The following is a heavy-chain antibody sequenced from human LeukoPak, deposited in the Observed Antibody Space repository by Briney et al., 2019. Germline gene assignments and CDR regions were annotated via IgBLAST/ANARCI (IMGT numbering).Heavy chain of an antibody. D-gene: IGHD4-17*01. CDR3: ARGTVTMDY. J-gene: IGHJ4*02. CDR1: GGSISLSYYY. CDR2: VYYSGTT. V-gene: IGHV4-39*07. Sequence: SETLSLTCSVSGGSISLSYYYWGWIRQPPGKALEWIGSVYYSGTTSYNPSLKSRVTISIDSSKNQFSLNLSSVIAADTAVYYCARGTVTMDYWGRGTLVTVSS.